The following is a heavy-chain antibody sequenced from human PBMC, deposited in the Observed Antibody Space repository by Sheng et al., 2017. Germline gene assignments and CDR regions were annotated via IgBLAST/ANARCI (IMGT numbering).Heavy chain of an antibody. CDR1: GGSISSYY. D-gene: IGHD4-17*01. CDR3: ARDYGDLEDYYYGMDV. CDR2: IYYSGST. Sequence: QVQLQESGPGLVKPSETLSLTCTVSGGSISSYYWSWIRQPPGKGLEWIGYIYYSGSTNYNPSLKSRVTISVDTSKNQFSLKLSSVTAADTAVYYCARDYGDLEDYYYGMDVWGQGTTVTVSS. V-gene: IGHV4-59*01. J-gene: IGHJ6*02.